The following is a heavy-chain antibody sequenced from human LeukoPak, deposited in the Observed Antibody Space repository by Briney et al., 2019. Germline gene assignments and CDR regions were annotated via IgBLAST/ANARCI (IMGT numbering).Heavy chain of an antibody. CDR3: ASRGRRRYYYDSSGYRNNWFDP. CDR1: GGSFSGYY. D-gene: IGHD3-22*01. J-gene: IGHJ5*02. CDR2: INHTGST. V-gene: IGHV4-34*01. Sequence: SETLSLTCAVYGGSFSGYYWSWIRQPPGKGLEWIGEINHTGSTNYNPPLKSRVTISVDTSKNQFSLKLSSVTAADTAVYYCASRGRRRYYYDSSGYRNNWFDPWGQGTLVTVSS.